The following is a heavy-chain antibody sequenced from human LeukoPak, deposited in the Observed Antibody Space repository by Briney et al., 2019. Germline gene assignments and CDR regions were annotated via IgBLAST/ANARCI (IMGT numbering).Heavy chain of an antibody. CDR1: GGSISSYY. J-gene: IGHJ2*01. CDR3: ASNVDTTLVGLYWYFDL. Sequence: PSETLSLTCTVSGGSISSYYWSWIRQPPGKGLEWIGYIYYSGSTNYNPSLKSRVTISVDTSKNQFSLKLSSVTAADTAMYYCASNVDTTLVGLYWYFDLWGRGTLVTVSS. CDR2: IYYSGST. V-gene: IGHV4-59*01. D-gene: IGHD5-18*01.